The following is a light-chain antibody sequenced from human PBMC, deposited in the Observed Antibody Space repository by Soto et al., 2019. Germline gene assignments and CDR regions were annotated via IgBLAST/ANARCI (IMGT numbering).Light chain of an antibody. V-gene: IGLV2-14*01. CDR2: DVS. CDR1: SSDVGGYNY. J-gene: IGLJ1*01. Sequence: QSALTQPASVSGSPGEAITIYCTGTSSDVGGYNYVSWYQQHPGKAPKLMIYDVSNRPSGVSNRFSGSKSGNTASLTISGLQAEDEADYYCNSYTTSSTYVFGTGTRSPS. CDR3: NSYTTSSTYV.